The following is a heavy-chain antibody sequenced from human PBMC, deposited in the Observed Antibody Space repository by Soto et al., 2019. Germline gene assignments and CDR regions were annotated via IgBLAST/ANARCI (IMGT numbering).Heavy chain of an antibody. Sequence: QVQLVQSGAEVKKPGASVKVSCKASGYTFTSYAMHWVRQAPGQRLEWMGWINAGNGNTKYSQKFQGRVTITRDTSVSTAYMELSSLRSEDTAVYYCASSTYDYIWGSYRFDYWGQGTLVTVSS. CDR2: INAGNGNT. J-gene: IGHJ4*02. D-gene: IGHD3-16*02. CDR1: GYTFTSYA. V-gene: IGHV1-3*01. CDR3: ASSTYDYIWGSYRFDY.